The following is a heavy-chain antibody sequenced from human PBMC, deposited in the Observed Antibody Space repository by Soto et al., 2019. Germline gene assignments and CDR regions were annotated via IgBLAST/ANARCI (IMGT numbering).Heavy chain of an antibody. Sequence: SETLSLTCTVSGVSISSYYWSWIRQPPGKGLEWIGYIYYSGSTNYNPSLKSRVTISVDTSKNQFSLKLSSVTAADTAVYYCARVHWVMREMWFDPWGQGTLVTVSS. CDR3: ARVHWVMREMWFDP. CDR1: GVSISSYY. D-gene: IGHD3-16*01. CDR2: IYYSGST. J-gene: IGHJ5*02. V-gene: IGHV4-59*01.